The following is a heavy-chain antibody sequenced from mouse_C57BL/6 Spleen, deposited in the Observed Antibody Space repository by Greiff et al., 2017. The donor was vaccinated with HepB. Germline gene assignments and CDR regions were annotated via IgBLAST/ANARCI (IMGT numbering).Heavy chain of an antibody. CDR3: AREDGSSWFAY. D-gene: IGHD1-1*01. Sequence: QVQLQQSGAELVRPGTSVKVSCKASGYAFTNYLIEWVKQRPGQGLEWIGVINPGSGGTNYNEKFKGKATLTADKSSSTAYMQLSSLTSEDSAVYFCAREDGSSWFAYWGQGTLVTVSA. V-gene: IGHV1-54*01. CDR2: INPGSGGT. CDR1: GYAFTNYL. J-gene: IGHJ3*01.